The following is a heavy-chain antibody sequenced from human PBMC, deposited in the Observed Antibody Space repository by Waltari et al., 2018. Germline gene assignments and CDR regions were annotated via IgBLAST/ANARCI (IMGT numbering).Heavy chain of an antibody. J-gene: IGHJ5*02. CDR2: IWFDGSAK. D-gene: IGHD6-6*01. CDR1: GFTLASYG. V-gene: IGHV3-33*01. Sequence: QVQLVESGGGVVQSGRALRLSCVASGFTLASYGMHWVRQAPGKALEWVALIWFDGSAKYYADSVKGRFTVSRDNSKNTFYLQLNSLRAEDTAVYYCARDMHSSSSALGWLDPWGQGTLVTVSS. CDR3: ARDMHSSSSALGWLDP.